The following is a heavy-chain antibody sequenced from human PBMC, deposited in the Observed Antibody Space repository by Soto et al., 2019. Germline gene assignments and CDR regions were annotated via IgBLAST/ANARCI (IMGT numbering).Heavy chain of an antibody. V-gene: IGHV4-39*01. D-gene: IGHD6-13*01. Sequence: SETLSLTCTVSGGSISSSSYYWGWIRQPPGKGLEWIGSIYYSGSTYYNPSLKSRVTISVDTSKNQFSLKLSSVTAADTAVYYCARYGSWAAAGTPFDYWAQGTLVTVSS. J-gene: IGHJ4*02. CDR1: GGSISSSSYY. CDR3: ARYGSWAAAGTPFDY. CDR2: IYYSGST.